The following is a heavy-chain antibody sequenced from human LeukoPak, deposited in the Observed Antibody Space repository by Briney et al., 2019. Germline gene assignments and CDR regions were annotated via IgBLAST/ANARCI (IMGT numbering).Heavy chain of an antibody. V-gene: IGHV3-33*08. CDR3: ARELPGGELHPDGLDY. D-gene: IGHD3-16*01. CDR1: GFTFSSYG. CDR2: IWYGGSNK. J-gene: IGHJ4*02. Sequence: AGGSLRLSCAASGFTFSSYGMHWVRQAPGKGLEWVAVIWYGGSNKYYADSVKGRFTISRDNAKNSLYLQMNSLRAEDTAVYYCARELPGGELHPDGLDYWGQGTLVTVSS.